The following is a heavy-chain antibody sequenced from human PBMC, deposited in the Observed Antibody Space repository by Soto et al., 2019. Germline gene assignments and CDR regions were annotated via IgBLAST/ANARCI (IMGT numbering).Heavy chain of an antibody. J-gene: IGHJ4*02. CDR2: IIPISGTT. CDR1: GGTFSNHA. Sequence: QVQLVQSGAEVKKPGSSVKVSCKASGGTFSNHAFSWVRQAPGQGLEWMGGIIPISGTTNYAQKFQGRVTITADQYTSTVYMELSSLRSEDTAVYYCARGPDRSGFYLFDYWGQGTLVTVSS. D-gene: IGHD3-22*01. CDR3: ARGPDRSGFYLFDY. V-gene: IGHV1-69*01.